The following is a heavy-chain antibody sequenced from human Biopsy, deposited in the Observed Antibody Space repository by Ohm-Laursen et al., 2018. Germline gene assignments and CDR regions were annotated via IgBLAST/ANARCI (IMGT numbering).Heavy chain of an antibody. CDR2: INQSGST. Sequence: NWIRQPPGKGLEWIGEINQSGSTKYNPSLKRRATLSADSSNSQFSLRLTSVTAADTAIYYCARGSGYFKLDVWGQGTTVTVSS. J-gene: IGHJ6*02. D-gene: IGHD5-12*01. V-gene: IGHV4-34*01. CDR3: ARGSGYFKLDV.